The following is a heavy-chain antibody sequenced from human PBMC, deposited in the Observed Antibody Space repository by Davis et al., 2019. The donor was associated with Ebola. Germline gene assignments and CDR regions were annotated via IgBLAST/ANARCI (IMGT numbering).Heavy chain of an antibody. Sequence: GESLKISCAASGFTFSGSWMSWLRQVPGKGLEWVANIRQDGNEKHYIDSVRGRFTISRDNAKNSLYLQMNSLRAEDTAVYYCARGGLWDYWGQGTLATVSS. CDR3: ARGGLWDY. CDR2: IRQDGNEK. V-gene: IGHV3-7*01. CDR1: GFTFSGSW. D-gene: IGHD2-21*01. J-gene: IGHJ4*02.